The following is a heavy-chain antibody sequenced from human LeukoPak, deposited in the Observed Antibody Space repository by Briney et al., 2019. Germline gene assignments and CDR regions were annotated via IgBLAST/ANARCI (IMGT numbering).Heavy chain of an antibody. CDR2: INHSGST. D-gene: IGHD6-19*01. CDR1: GGSFSGYY. CDR3: ARGHSSGWYGAYYYYYGMDV. V-gene: IGHV4-34*01. Sequence: ASETLSLTCAVYGGSFSGYYWSWIRQPPGKGLEWIGEINHSGSTNYNPSLKSRVTISVDTSKNQFSLKLSSVTAADAAVYYCARGHSSGWYGAYYYYYGMDVWGQGTTVTVSS. J-gene: IGHJ6*02.